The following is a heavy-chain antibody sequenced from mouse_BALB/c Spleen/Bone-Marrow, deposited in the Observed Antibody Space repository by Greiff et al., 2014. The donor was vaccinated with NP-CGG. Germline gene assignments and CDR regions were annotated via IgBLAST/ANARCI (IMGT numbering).Heavy chain of an antibody. V-gene: IGHV2-9*02. CDR3: ARERENDGYYDIDY. D-gene: IGHD2-3*01. CDR2: IWAVGST. J-gene: IGHJ2*01. Sequence: VKLMESGPGPGAPSRSLSITCTVSGFSLTSYGVHWVRQPPGKGLEWLGVIWAVGSTNYNSALMSRLSVSKDNSKSQVFLKMNSPQTDDTAMYYCARERENDGYYDIDYWGQGTTLTVSS. CDR1: GFSLTSYG.